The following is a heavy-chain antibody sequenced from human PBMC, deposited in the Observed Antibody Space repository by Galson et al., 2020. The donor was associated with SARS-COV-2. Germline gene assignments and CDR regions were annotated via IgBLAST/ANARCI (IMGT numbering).Heavy chain of an antibody. D-gene: IGHD5-12*01. V-gene: IGHV4-39*01. CDR3: TRPGRDNGYSRYLGDEYAMDV. J-gene: IGHJ6*02. Sequence: ASETLSLTCTVSGGSVSSSSYYWGWIRQPPGKGLEWIGSIYYTGSTHYTPSFESRVTISVDTSKNLVSLRLGSVTAADTAVYYCTRPGRDNGYSRYLGDEYAMDVWGRGTTVTVSS. CDR2: IYYTGST. CDR1: GGSVSSSSYY.